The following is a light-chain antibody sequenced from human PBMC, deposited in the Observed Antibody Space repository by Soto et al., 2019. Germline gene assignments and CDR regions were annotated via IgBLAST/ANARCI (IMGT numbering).Light chain of an antibody. Sequence: EIVMTQSPATLSVSPGERATLSCRASQNVNSNLAWYQQKPGQAPRLLIYDTSTRATGIPVRFSGSGSGTEFTLTISSLQSEDFAAYYCQQYNNWPLTFGGGTKVEIK. J-gene: IGKJ4*01. CDR1: QNVNSN. CDR3: QQYNNWPLT. CDR2: DTS. V-gene: IGKV3-15*01.